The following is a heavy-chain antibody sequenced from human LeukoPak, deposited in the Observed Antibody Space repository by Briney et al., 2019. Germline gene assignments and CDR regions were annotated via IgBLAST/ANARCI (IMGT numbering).Heavy chain of an antibody. V-gene: IGHV7-4-1*02. D-gene: IGHD4-17*01. Sequence: ASVKVSCKASGYTFTSYAMNWVRQAPGQGLEWMGWINTNTGNPTYAQGFTGRFVFSLDTSVSTAYLQISSLKAEDTAVYYCARDPPPPYGDYEHAVWDYWGQGTLVTVSS. CDR2: INTNTGNP. CDR1: GYTFTSYA. CDR3: ARDPPPPYGDYEHAVWDY. J-gene: IGHJ4*02.